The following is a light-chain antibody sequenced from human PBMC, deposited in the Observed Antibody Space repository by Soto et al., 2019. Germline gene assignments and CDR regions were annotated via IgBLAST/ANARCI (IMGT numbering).Light chain of an antibody. Sequence: EVVMTQSPATQSVSPGERASLSCRASQSIGGNLAWYQQKPGQAPRLLIYGASTRATGVPARFSGSGSRTDFTLTISSLQSEDFAIYYCQQYKNWPYTFGQGTKLEI. V-gene: IGKV3-15*01. J-gene: IGKJ2*01. CDR3: QQYKNWPYT. CDR2: GAS. CDR1: QSIGGN.